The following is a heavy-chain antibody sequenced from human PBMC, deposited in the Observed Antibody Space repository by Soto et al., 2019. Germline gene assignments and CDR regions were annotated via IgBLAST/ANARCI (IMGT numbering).Heavy chain of an antibody. J-gene: IGHJ4*02. V-gene: IGHV1-2*02. Sequence: ASVKVSCKVSGYPFTTYYIHWVRQAPGQGLEWMGWIDPRSGGTVYEQKFQGRVTMTRDTSISTVYMDLSGLTSDDTALYYCATDDYGIFPYWGQGGLVTVSS. CDR3: ATDDYGIFPY. D-gene: IGHD3-10*01. CDR2: IDPRSGGT. CDR1: GYPFTTYY.